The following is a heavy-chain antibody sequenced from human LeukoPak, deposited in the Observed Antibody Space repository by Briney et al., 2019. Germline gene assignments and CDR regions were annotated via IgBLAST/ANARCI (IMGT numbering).Heavy chain of an antibody. CDR3: ARTYYYDSSGRDDY. D-gene: IGHD3-22*01. V-gene: IGHV3-30-3*01. Sequence: GGSLRLSCAASGFTFSDHYMDWVRQAPGKGLEWVAVISYDGSNKYYADSVKGRFTISRDNSKNTLYLQMNSLRAEDTAVYYCARTYYYDSSGRDDYWGQGTLVTVSS. CDR2: ISYDGSNK. CDR1: GFTFSDHY. J-gene: IGHJ4*02.